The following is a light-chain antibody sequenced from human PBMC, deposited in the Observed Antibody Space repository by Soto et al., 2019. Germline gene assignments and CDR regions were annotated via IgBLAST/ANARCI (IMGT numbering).Light chain of an antibody. CDR1: QNILFASNNKTY. CDR2: WAS. V-gene: IGKV4-1*01. CDR3: QQYYHLPRT. J-gene: IGKJ1*01. Sequence: DIVMTQSPDSLAVSLGERATIKCKSSQNILFASNNKTYLAWYQQKAGQPPKKLIYWASTRESGVPERFSGSRSETDFTLTIASLQAEDVAHYYCQQYYHLPRTFGQGTKVEIK.